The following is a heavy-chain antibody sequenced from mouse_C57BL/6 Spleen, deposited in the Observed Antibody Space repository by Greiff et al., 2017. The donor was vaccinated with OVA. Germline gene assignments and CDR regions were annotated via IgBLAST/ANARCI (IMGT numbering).Heavy chain of an antibody. J-gene: IGHJ2*01. V-gene: IGHV1-82*01. CDR1: GYAFSSSW. CDR3: APNWDYFDY. Sequence: VMLQQSGPELVKPGASVKISCKASGYAFSSSWMNWVKQRPGKGLEWIGRIYPGDGDTNYNGKFKGKATLTADKSSSTAYMQLSSLTSEDSAVYFCAPNWDYFDYWGQGTTLTVSS. D-gene: IGHD4-1*02. CDR2: IYPGDGDT.